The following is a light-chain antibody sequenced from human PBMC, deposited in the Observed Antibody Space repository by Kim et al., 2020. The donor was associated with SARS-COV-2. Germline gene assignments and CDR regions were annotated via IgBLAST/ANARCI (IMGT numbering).Light chain of an antibody. CDR3: NSRDNSGNHLGV. J-gene: IGLJ3*02. V-gene: IGLV3-19*01. CDR2: GKN. Sequence: SSELTQDPAVSVALGQTVRITCQGDSLRSYYASWYQQKPGQAPVLVIYGKNNRPSGIPDRFSGSSSGNTASLTITGAQAEDEADYYCNSRDNSGNHLGVFGGGTQLTVL. CDR1: SLRSYY.